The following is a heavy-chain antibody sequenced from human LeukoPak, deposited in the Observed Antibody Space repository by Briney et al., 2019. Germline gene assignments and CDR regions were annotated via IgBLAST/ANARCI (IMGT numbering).Heavy chain of an antibody. CDR3: ARVGLLWFGETIH. Sequence: GGSLGLSCAASGFIFSRYWMSWVRQAPGKGLEWVANIKQDGSEKYYVDSVKGRFTISRDNAKNSLYLQMNSLGAEDTAVYYCARVGLLWFGETIHWGQGTLVTVSS. D-gene: IGHD3-10*01. CDR2: IKQDGSEK. V-gene: IGHV3-7*01. J-gene: IGHJ4*02. CDR1: GFIFSRYW.